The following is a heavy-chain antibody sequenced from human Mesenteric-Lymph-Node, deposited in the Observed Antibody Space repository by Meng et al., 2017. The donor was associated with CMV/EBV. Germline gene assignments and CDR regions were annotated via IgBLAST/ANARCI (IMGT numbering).Heavy chain of an antibody. Sequence: GESLKISCAASGFTFSNYWMSWVRQAPGKGLEWVANINEDGSEEYYVDSMKGRFTISRDNAKTSLYLQVSSLRAEDTAVYYCARVSGYYDFWSGYHYYGMDVWGQGTTVTVSS. V-gene: IGHV3-7*01. CDR1: GFTFSNYW. D-gene: IGHD3-3*01. CDR3: ARVSGYYDFWSGYHYYGMDV. J-gene: IGHJ6*02. CDR2: INEDGSEE.